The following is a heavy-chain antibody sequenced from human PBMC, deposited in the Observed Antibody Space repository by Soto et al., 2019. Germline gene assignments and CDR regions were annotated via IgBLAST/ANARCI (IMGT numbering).Heavy chain of an antibody. Sequence: GESLKISCKGSGYSFAGYWITWVRQKPGKGLEWMGRIDPSDSQTYYSPSFRGHVTIAVTKSITTVFLQWSSLRASDTAMYYCARQIYDSDTGPNFQYYFDSWGQGTPVTVSS. CDR1: GYSFAGYW. J-gene: IGHJ4*02. CDR2: IDPSDSQT. CDR3: ARQIYDSDTGPNFQYYFDS. V-gene: IGHV5-10-1*01. D-gene: IGHD3-22*01.